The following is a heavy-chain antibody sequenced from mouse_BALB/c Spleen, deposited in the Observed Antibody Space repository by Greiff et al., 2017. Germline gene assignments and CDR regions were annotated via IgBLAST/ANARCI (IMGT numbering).Heavy chain of an antibody. CDR2: ILPGSGST. Sequence: VQLQQSGAELMKPGASVKISCKATGYTFSSYWLEWVKQRPGHGLEWIGEILPGSGSTNYNEKFKGKATFTADTSSNTAYMQLSSLTSEDSAVYYCARGGYYYGSSPYYFDDWGQGTTRTVSS. V-gene: IGHV1-9*01. CDR1: GYTFSSYW. J-gene: IGHJ2*01. CDR3: ARGGYYYGSSPYYFDD. D-gene: IGHD1-1*01.